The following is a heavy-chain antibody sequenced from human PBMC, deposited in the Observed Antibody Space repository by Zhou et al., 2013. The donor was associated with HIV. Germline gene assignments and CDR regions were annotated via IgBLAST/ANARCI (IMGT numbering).Heavy chain of an antibody. CDR2: IIPIFGTA. V-gene: IGHV1-69*12. CDR1: GGTFSSYA. D-gene: IGHD6-6*01. CDR3: ASEYSSSSRYYYYMDV. J-gene: IGHJ6*03. Sequence: QVQLVQSGAEVKKPGSSVKVSCKASGGTFSSYAISWVRQAPGQGLEWMGGIIPIFGTANYAQKFQGRVTITADESTSTAYMELSSLRSEDTAVYYCASEYSSSSRYYYYMDVWGKGTTVTVSS.